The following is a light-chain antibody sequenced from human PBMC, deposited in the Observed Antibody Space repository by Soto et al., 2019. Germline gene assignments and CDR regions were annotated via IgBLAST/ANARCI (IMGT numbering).Light chain of an antibody. J-gene: IGLJ2*01. CDR1: STNIGSGFD. Sequence: QSVLTQPPSVSGAPGQRVTISCTGSSTNIGSGFDVHWYQQLPGTAPTLLIFGSSNRPSGVPDRFSGSKSGTSASLAITGLQSEDEAHYYCSSYTTSDTLIFGGGTKLTVL. CDR3: SSYTTSDTLI. V-gene: IGLV1-40*01. CDR2: GSS.